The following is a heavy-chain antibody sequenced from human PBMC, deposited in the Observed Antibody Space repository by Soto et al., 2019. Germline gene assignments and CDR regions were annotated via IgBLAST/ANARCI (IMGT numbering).Heavy chain of an antibody. CDR1: GYTFPSNV. Sequence: QVQLVQSGAEVKKPGASVKVSCKASGYTFPSNVFSGWRQAPGQGLEGLGWISAYNGNTNYEQKLQGRVTMTTDTSTSTAYMELRSLRSDDTAVYYCARDWASGYSYGPPFDYWGQGTLVTVSS. D-gene: IGHD5-18*01. V-gene: IGHV1-18*01. J-gene: IGHJ4*02. CDR3: ARDWASGYSYGPPFDY. CDR2: ISAYNGNT.